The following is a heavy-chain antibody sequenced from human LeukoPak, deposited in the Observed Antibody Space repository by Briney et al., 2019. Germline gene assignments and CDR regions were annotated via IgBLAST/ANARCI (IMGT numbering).Heavy chain of an antibody. CDR3: ARGYGDFYPNFDY. CDR1: GGTFSSYA. D-gene: IGHD4-17*01. CDR2: IIPIFGTA. Sequence: SVKVSCKASGGTFSSYAISWVRQAPGQGLEWRGGIIPIFGTANYAQKFQGRVTITADESTSTAYMELSSLRSEDTAVYYCARGYGDFYPNFDYWGQGTLVTVSS. J-gene: IGHJ4*02. V-gene: IGHV1-69*13.